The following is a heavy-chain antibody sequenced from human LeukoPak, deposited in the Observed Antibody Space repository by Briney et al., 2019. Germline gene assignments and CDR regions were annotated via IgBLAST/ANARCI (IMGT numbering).Heavy chain of an antibody. CDR3: AKGLGTGSVLARPLHY. V-gene: IGHV3-30*18. Sequence: PRGSLRLSCAASGFPFSTYDMHWVRQAPDKGLQWVAVISSDGYRTDYPDSVRGRFTISRDNFKNTVDLQMISVTAEDTAMYFCAKGLGTGSVLARPLHYWGQGTLVTVSS. CDR2: ISSDGYRT. D-gene: IGHD3-10*01. CDR1: GFPFSTYD. J-gene: IGHJ4*02.